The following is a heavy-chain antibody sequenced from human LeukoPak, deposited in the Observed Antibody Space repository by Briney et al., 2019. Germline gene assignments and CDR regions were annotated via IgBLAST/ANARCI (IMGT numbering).Heavy chain of an antibody. D-gene: IGHD1-26*01. V-gene: IGHV3-74*01. CDR3: AKGIVGPTGDY. J-gene: IGHJ4*02. CDR1: GFSFSNYW. CDR2: INSDGSTT. Sequence: GGSLRLSCVVSGFSFSNYWMHWVRQAPGKGLVWVSRINSDGSTTSYAASVKGRFTISRDNAKNTLYLQMNSLRAEDTAVYYCAKGIVGPTGDYWGQGTLVTVSS.